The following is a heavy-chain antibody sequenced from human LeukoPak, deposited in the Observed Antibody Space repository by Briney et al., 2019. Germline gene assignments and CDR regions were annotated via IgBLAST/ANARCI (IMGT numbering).Heavy chain of an antibody. J-gene: IGHJ4*02. Sequence: GGSLRLSCAASGFTFSSYGMHWVRQAPGKGLEWVAFIRYDGSNKYYADSVKGRFTISRDNSKNTLYLHVNSLRPEDTAVYYCARGGGSYSLEYYFDYWGQGTLVTVSS. CDR1: GFTFSSYG. CDR2: IRYDGSNK. D-gene: IGHD1-26*01. V-gene: IGHV3-30*02. CDR3: ARGGGSYSLEYYFDY.